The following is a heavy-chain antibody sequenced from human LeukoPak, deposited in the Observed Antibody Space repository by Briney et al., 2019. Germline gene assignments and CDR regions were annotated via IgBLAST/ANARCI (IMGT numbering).Heavy chain of an antibody. D-gene: IGHD2-21*02. CDR3: TTSLVYCVGDCYPTR. Sequence: KTGGSLRLSCAASGFTFSNAWMSWVRQAPGKGLEWVGRIKSKSVGGTTDYAVPVKGRFTISRDDSKNTVYLQMDSLKTEDTAVYYCTTSLVYCVGDCYPTRWGQGTLVTVSS. CDR1: GFTFSNAW. CDR2: IKSKSVGGTT. V-gene: IGHV3-15*01. J-gene: IGHJ4*02.